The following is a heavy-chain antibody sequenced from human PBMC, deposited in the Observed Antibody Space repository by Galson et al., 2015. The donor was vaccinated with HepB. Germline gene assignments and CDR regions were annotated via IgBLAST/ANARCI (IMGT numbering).Heavy chain of an antibody. J-gene: IGHJ6*02. CDR1: GFTFSSYG. CDR3: ARDQGTAMGYYYYYGMDV. V-gene: IGHV3-33*01. CDR2: IWYDGSNK. Sequence: SLRLSCAASGFTFSSYGMHWVRQAPGKGLEWVAVIWYDGSNKYYADSVKGRFTISRDNSKNTLYLQMNSLRAEDTAVYYCARDQGTAMGYYYYYGMDVWGQGTTVTVSS. D-gene: IGHD5-18*01.